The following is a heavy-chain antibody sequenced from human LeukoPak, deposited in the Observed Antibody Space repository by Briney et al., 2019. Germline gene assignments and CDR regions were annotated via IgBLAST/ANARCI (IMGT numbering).Heavy chain of an antibody. J-gene: IGHJ4*02. CDR3: AKDFYCSSTSCYNFDY. D-gene: IGHD2-2*01. Sequence: TGGSLRLSCAASGFTFSSYAMSWVRQAPGKGLEWVSAISGSGGSTYYADSVKGRFTISRDNSENTLYLQMNSLRAEDTAVYYCAKDFYCSSTSCYNFDYWGQGTLVTVSS. V-gene: IGHV3-23*01. CDR2: ISGSGGST. CDR1: GFTFSSYA.